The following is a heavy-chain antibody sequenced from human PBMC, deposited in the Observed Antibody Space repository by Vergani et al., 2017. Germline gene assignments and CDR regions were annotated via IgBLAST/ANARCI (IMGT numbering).Heavy chain of an antibody. CDR3: ARVYYDILTGNRCYYFDY. CDR2: ISAYNGNT. Sequence: QVQLVQSGAEVKKPGASVKVSCKASSYTFTSYGISWVRQAPGQGLEWMGWISAYNGNTNYAQKLQGRVTMTTDTSTSTAYMELRSLRSDDTAVYYCARVYYDILTGNRCYYFDYWGQGTLVTVSS. V-gene: IGHV1-18*01. D-gene: IGHD3-9*01. CDR1: SYTFTSYG. J-gene: IGHJ4*02.